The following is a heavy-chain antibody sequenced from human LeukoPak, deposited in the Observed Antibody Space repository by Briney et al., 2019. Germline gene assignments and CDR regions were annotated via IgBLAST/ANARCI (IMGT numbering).Heavy chain of an antibody. J-gene: IGHJ4*02. CDR1: GFTFSSYA. CDR2: ISYDGSNK. CDR3: AGEGNSGYLIDY. V-gene: IGHV3-30-3*01. D-gene: IGHD5-12*01. Sequence: GSLRLSCAASGFTFSSYALHWVRQAPGKGLEWVAVISYDGSNKYYADSVKGRFTISRDNSKNTLYLQMNSLRAEDTAVYYCAGEGNSGYLIDYWGQGTLVTVSS.